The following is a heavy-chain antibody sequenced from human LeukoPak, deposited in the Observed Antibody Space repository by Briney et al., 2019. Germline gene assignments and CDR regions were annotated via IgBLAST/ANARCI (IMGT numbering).Heavy chain of an antibody. Sequence: SETLSLTCAVYGGSFSGYYWSWIRQPPGKGLEWIGEINHSGSTNYNPSLKSRVTISVDTSKNQFSLKLSSVTAADTAVYYCARGSPGYPYYYGSGSYLRRTNYYYYMDVWGKGTTVTVSS. V-gene: IGHV4-34*01. J-gene: IGHJ6*03. CDR1: GGSFSGYY. D-gene: IGHD3-10*01. CDR2: INHSGST. CDR3: ARGSPGYPYYYGSGSYLRRTNYYYYMDV.